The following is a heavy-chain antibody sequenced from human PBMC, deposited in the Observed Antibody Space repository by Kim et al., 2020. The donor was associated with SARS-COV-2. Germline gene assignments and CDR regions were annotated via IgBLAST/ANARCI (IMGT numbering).Heavy chain of an antibody. D-gene: IGHD3-3*01. CDR1: GFTFSSYE. CDR3: AREHPGLWGGYFPFDY. Sequence: GGSLRLSCAASGFTFSSYEMNWVRQAPGKGLEWVSYISSSGSTIYYADSVKGRFTISRVNAKNSLYLQMNSLRAEDTAVDYCAREHPGLWGGYFPFDYGGQGTLVTVSS. V-gene: IGHV3-48*03. J-gene: IGHJ4*02. CDR2: ISSSGSTI.